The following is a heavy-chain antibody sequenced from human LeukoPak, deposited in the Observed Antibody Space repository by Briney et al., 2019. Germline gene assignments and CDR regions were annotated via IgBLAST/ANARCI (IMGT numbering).Heavy chain of an antibody. CDR2: IYSGGST. Sequence: PGGSLRLSCIASGFTFSRYEMNWVRQAPGKGLEWVSVIYSGGSTYYADSVMGRFIISRDTSKNTLYLQMNSLRAEDTAVYYCAREGRGHNYGVYYFDYWGQGTLVTVSS. CDR3: AREGRGHNYGVYYFDY. CDR1: GFTFSRYE. J-gene: IGHJ4*02. V-gene: IGHV3-66*01. D-gene: IGHD5-18*01.